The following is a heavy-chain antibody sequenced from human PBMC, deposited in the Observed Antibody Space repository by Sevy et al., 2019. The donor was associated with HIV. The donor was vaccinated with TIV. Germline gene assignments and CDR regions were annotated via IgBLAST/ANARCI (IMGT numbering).Heavy chain of an antibody. Sequence: GGSLRLSCAASGFTFSDYGMNWARQTPGKGLEWLSYISGTSDTIYLGDSVRGRFTISRDNAKNSLYLQMNSLRAEDTALYYCARVGLDFWGRGTMVTVSS. CDR3: ARVGLDF. CDR2: ISGTSDTI. J-gene: IGHJ3*01. CDR1: GFTFSDYG. V-gene: IGHV3-48*01.